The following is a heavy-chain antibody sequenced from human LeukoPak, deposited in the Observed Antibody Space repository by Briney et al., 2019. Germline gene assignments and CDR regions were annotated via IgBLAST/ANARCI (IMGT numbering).Heavy chain of an antibody. CDR1: GYTLTNYY. D-gene: IGHD3-10*01. CDR3: ARGDFRSRSYKL. V-gene: IGHV1-46*01. Sequence: SCHASGYTLTNYYIHWLRQAPGQRLEWMGIINPSGDDTSYAQKFQGRVIMTTDTSTSSVFMGLSNLRSEAKAVYSCARGDFRSRSYKLWGQGTLLHVSS. J-gene: IGHJ1*01. CDR2: INPSGDDT.